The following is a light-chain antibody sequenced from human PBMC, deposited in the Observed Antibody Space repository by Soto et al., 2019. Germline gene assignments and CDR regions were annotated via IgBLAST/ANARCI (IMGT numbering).Light chain of an antibody. J-gene: IGKJ4*01. Sequence: MVMTQPPATLSVSPGERATLSCRASQSVSSNLAWYQQKLGQAPRLLIYGASTRATGIPARFSGSGSGREFTLTISSLQSEDFAVYYCQQYNNWPPLTFGGGTKVDI. CDR3: QQYNNWPPLT. CDR1: QSVSSN. CDR2: GAS. V-gene: IGKV3-15*01.